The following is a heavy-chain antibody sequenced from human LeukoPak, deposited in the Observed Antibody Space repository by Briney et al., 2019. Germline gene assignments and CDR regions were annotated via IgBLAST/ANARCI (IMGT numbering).Heavy chain of an antibody. V-gene: IGHV3-7*01. CDR1: GLTFSTYW. CDR3: ARERMYSGSGSTYPYYDY. J-gene: IGHJ4*02. Sequence: QPGGSLRLSCAASGLTFSTYWMTWVRKSPGRGLEWLANIKPDGSEKYFVDSVKGRFTISRDNAKNALYLEMNSLRAEDTAEYFCARERMYSGSGSTYPYYDYWGQGTLVTVSS. CDR2: IKPDGSEK. D-gene: IGHD3-10*01.